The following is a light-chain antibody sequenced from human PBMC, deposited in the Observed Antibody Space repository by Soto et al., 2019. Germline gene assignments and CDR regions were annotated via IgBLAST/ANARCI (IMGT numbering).Light chain of an antibody. J-gene: IGKJ4*01. CDR3: QQYNDWTPVT. Sequence: ETVMTQSPGTVSVSPGERATLSCRASQSINSNLAWYQQKPGQAPRLLIYGASTRATGIPARFSGRGSGTEFTLTISSLQSEDFAVYYCQQYNDWTPVTFGGGTKVEIK. V-gene: IGKV3-15*01. CDR1: QSINSN. CDR2: GAS.